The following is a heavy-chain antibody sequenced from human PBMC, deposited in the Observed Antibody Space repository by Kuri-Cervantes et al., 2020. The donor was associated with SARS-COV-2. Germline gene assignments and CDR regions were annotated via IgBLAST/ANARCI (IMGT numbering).Heavy chain of an antibody. CDR2: ISSSSTYV. CDR3: ARDLRGYSGYDSGRRGGWFDP. Sequence: GESLKISCLTSGFTFSSYNMNWVRQAPGKGLEWVSSISSSSTYVYYADSVRGRFTISRDNAKNSVYLQMNSLRAEDTAVYYCARDLRGYSGYDSGRRGGWFDPWGQGTLVTVSS. CDR1: GFTFSSYN. J-gene: IGHJ5*02. D-gene: IGHD5-12*01. V-gene: IGHV3-21*01.